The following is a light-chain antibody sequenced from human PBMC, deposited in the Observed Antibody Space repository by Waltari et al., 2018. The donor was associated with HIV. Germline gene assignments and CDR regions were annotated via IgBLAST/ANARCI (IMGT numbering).Light chain of an antibody. V-gene: IGKV1-33*01. CDR1: QDISDY. J-gene: IGKJ5*01. CDR2: DAS. Sequence: DIQMTQSPSSLSASVGDRVTITCQASQDISDYLNWYQQKPWKAPKILIYDASTLETGVPSRFSGSGSGTDFTFTISSLQPEDIATYYCQQYDDLPITFGQGTRLEIK. CDR3: QQYDDLPIT.